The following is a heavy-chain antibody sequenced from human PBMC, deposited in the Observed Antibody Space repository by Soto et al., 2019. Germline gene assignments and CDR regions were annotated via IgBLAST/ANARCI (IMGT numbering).Heavy chain of an antibody. CDR2: IIGGNGDT. D-gene: IGHD3-22*01. CDR3: ARDGGWDYDCSGWYSVI. CDR1: GYTFTSYA. J-gene: IGHJ3*02. V-gene: IGHV1-3*01. Sequence: ASVKVSCKASGYTFTSYAILWVRQAPGQRLEWMGWIIGGNGDTKYSQKFQGRVTITTDTSASTAYMVLRNLRSEDTAVYYCARDGGWDYDCSGWYSVIWGQGTMVTVSS.